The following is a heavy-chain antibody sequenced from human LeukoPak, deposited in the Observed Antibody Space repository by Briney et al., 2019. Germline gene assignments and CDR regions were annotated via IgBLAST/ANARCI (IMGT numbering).Heavy chain of an antibody. Sequence: QPGRSLRLSCAASGFTFSSYGMHWVRQAPGKGLEWVAVISYDGSNKYYADSVKGRFTISRDNSKNTLYLQMNSLRAEDTAVYYCANLLRWEPYRGQGTLVTVSS. D-gene: IGHD4-23*01. CDR2: ISYDGSNK. J-gene: IGHJ4*02. V-gene: IGHV3-30*18. CDR3: ANLLRWEPY. CDR1: GFTFSSYG.